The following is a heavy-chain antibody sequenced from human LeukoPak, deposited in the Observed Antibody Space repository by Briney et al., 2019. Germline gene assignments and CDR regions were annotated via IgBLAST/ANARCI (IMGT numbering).Heavy chain of an antibody. Sequence: PSETLSLTCTVSGGSISSSSYYWGWIRQPPGKGLEWIGSIYYSGSTYYNPSLKSRVTISVDTSKNQFSLKLSSVTAADTAVYYCAREADEYYYDSPIYYMDVWGKGTTVTVSS. CDR2: IYYSGST. V-gene: IGHV4-39*07. CDR3: AREADEYYYDSPIYYMDV. CDR1: GGSISSSSYY. D-gene: IGHD3-22*01. J-gene: IGHJ6*03.